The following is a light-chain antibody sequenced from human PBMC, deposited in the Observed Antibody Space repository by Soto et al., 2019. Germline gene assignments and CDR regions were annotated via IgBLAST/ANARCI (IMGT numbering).Light chain of an antibody. CDR2: GAF. Sequence: EIVMTQSPATLSVSPGERATLSCRASQSVSSYLAWYQQKPGQAPRLLIYGAFTRATGVPSRFSGSGSGTEFTLTISSLQPEDFAVYYCQQYNNWPLTFGGGTKV. J-gene: IGKJ4*01. CDR1: QSVSSY. V-gene: IGKV3-15*01. CDR3: QQYNNWPLT.